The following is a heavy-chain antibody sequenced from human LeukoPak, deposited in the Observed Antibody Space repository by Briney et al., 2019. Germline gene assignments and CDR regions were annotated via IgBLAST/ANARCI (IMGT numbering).Heavy chain of an antibody. V-gene: IGHV3-30-3*01. CDR3: ARAHNYYGPGISWFDP. CDR2: ISYDGSIK. J-gene: IGHJ5*02. CDR1: GFTFSTYA. Sequence: GGSLRLSCAASGFTFSTYAMHWVRQAPGKGLEWVAVISYDGSIKYYADSVKGRFTISRDNSKNTLYLQMNSLRAEDTAVYYCARAHNYYGPGISWFDPWGRGPVDSVSS. D-gene: IGHD3-10*01.